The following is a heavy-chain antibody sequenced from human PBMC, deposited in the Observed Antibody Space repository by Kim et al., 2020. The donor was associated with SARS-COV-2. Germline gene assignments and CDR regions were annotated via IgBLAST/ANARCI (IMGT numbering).Heavy chain of an antibody. CDR1: GGSISSSDW. D-gene: IGHD1-26*01. J-gene: IGHJ4*02. V-gene: IGHV4-4*02. CDR3: TRGFKAGSDY. CDR2: IYHSGDT. Sequence: SETLSLTCAVSGGSISSSDWWNWVRQPPGEGLEWIGQIYHSGDTNYNPSLRSRVTISVDKSKNQFSLKLNSVTAADTAVYFCTRGFKAGSDYWGQGTLAT.